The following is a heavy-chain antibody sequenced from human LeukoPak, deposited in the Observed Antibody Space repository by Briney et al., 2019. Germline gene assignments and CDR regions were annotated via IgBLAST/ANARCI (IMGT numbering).Heavy chain of an antibody. CDR2: INPNSGDT. D-gene: IGHD5/OR15-5a*01. CDR3: ARGRSKALDF. Sequence: ASVKVSCKASGYTFTGYHMHWVRQAPGQGLEWMGRINPNSGDTNYAQKFQGRVTMTRDTSNSTAYMEFSALTSEDTAVYYCARGRSKALDFWGQGTPVTVSS. CDR1: GYTFTGYH. J-gene: IGHJ4*02. V-gene: IGHV1-2*06.